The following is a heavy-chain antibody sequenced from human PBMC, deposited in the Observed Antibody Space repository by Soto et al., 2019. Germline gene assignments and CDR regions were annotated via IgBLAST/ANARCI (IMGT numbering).Heavy chain of an antibody. CDR2: IIPIFGTA. J-gene: IGHJ6*02. CDR1: GGTFSSYA. D-gene: IGHD6-19*01. V-gene: IGHV1-69*13. CDR3: ARDVGSPLIAVADNYYYYGMDV. Sequence: SVKVSCKASGGTFSSYAISWVRQAPGQGLEWMGGIIPIFGTANYAQKFQGRVTITADESTSTAYMELSSLRSEDTAVYYCARDVGSPLIAVADNYYYYGMDVWGQGTTVTVS.